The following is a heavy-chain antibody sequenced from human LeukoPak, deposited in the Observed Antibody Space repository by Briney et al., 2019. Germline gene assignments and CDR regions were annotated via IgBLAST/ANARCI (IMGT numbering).Heavy chain of an antibody. Sequence: SQTLSLTCTVSGGSISSGGYYWSWIRQHPGKGLEWIGYIYYSGSTYYNPSLKSRVTISVDTSKNLFSLKLSSVTAADTAVYYCASSAVPAAYYFDYWGQGTLVTVSS. CDR1: GGSISSGGYY. V-gene: IGHV4-31*03. CDR3: ASSAVPAAYYFDY. J-gene: IGHJ4*02. D-gene: IGHD2-2*01. CDR2: IYYSGST.